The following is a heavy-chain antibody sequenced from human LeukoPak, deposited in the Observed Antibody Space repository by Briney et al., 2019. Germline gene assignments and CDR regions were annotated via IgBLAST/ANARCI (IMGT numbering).Heavy chain of an antibody. J-gene: IGHJ4*02. CDR3: ATPEWLPDLLYFDY. D-gene: IGHD5-24*01. V-gene: IGHV3-23*01. CDR1: GFTFSSYA. Sequence: GGSLRLSCAASGFTFSSYAMSWVRQAPGKGLEWVSAISGSGGSTYYAESVKGRFTISRDNSKNTLYLQMNSLRAEDTAVYYRATPEWLPDLLYFDYWGQGTLVTVSS. CDR2: ISGSGGST.